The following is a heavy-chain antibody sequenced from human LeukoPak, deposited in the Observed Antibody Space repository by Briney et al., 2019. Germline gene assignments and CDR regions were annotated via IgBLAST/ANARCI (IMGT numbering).Heavy chain of an antibody. CDR1: GASISKST. V-gene: IGHV4-59*01. D-gene: IGHD2/OR15-2a*01. CDR3: SRASPGAIYYYGVDV. CDR2: TFNSGST. Sequence: PSETLSLTCTVSGASISKSTWNWIRQPPGKELEWIGCTFNSGSTRYNPSLGSRVTISEDPSRNQFSLRLTSVTAADTATYYCSRASPGAIYYYGVDVWGHGTTVTVSS. J-gene: IGHJ6*02.